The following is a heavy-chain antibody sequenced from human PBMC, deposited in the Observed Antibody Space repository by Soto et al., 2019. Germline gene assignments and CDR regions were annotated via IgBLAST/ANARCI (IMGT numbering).Heavy chain of an antibody. CDR2: ISAYNGNS. Sequence: ASLKVSCKASGYPFTSYVISWVRQAPGQGLEWMGWISAYNGNSNYAQKLQGRVTMTTDTSTSTAYMELRSLRSDDTAVYYCARVVIAAAGTSWFDPWGQGTLVTVSS. D-gene: IGHD6-13*01. J-gene: IGHJ5*02. V-gene: IGHV1-18*01. CDR3: ARVVIAAAGTSWFDP. CDR1: GYPFTSYV.